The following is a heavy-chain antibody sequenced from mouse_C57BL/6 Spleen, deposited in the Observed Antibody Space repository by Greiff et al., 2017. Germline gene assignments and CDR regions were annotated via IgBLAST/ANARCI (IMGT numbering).Heavy chain of an antibody. Sequence: QVQLQQPGAELVKPGASVKMSCKASGYTFTSYWITWVKQRPGQGLEWIGEIYPGSGSTNYNEKFKSKATLTVDTSSSTAYMQISSLTSEDSAVYYCARGGDSIDYWGQGTTLTVSS. CDR1: GYTFTSYW. J-gene: IGHJ2*01. CDR3: ARGGDSIDY. D-gene: IGHD3-3*01. V-gene: IGHV1-55*01. CDR2: IYPGSGST.